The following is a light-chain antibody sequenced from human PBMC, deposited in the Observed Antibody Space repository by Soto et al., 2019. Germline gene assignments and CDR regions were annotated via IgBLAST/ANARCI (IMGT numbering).Light chain of an antibody. V-gene: IGKV3-20*01. CDR2: SAS. CDR3: RQYGRSLEFA. Sequence: EIVLTQSPGTLSLSPGERATLSCRASQSVSSNYLAWYQQKPGQAPRLLIYSASTRATGIPDRFSGSGSGTDFTLTISRLDPEDFAVYYCRQYGRSLEFAVGGGTKVDIK. J-gene: IGKJ4*01. CDR1: QSVSSNY.